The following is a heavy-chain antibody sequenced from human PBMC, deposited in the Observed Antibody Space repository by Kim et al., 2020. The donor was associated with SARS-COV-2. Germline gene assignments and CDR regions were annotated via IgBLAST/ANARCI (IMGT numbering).Heavy chain of an antibody. CDR2: IYYSGST. V-gene: IGHV4-59*01. D-gene: IGHD5-12*01. Sequence: SETLSLTCTVSGGSISSYYWSWIRQPPGKGLEWIGYIYYSGSTNYNPSLKSRVTISVDTSKNQFSLKLSSVTAADTAVYYCARVRSERWLQPYFDYWGQGTLVTVSS. CDR1: GGSISSYY. CDR3: ARVRSERWLQPYFDY. J-gene: IGHJ4*02.